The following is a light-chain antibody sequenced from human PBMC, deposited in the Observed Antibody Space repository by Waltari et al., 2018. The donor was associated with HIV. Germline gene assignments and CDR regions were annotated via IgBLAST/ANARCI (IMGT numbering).Light chain of an antibody. CDR3: GTWDTSLSAGV. J-gene: IGLJ1*01. Sequence: QPVLTQPPSVSAAPGQKVTISCSGGSSTIGNHYVSWYQHLPGTAPKLLIYEDNKRPSGIPDRFSGSKSGTSATLGITGLLTGDEADYYCGTWDTSLSAGVFGTGTKVTVL. V-gene: IGLV1-51*02. CDR1: SSTIGNHY. CDR2: EDN.